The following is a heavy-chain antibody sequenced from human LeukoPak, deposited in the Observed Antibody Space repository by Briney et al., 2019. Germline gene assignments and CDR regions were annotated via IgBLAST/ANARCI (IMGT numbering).Heavy chain of an antibody. V-gene: IGHV4-59*01. CDR2: IYYSGST. CDR3: ARVDSHYYYYYYMDV. D-gene: IGHD3-9*01. J-gene: IGHJ6*03. Sequence: PSETLSLTCTVSGGSISSYYWSWIRQPPGKGLEWIGYIYYSGSTNYNPSLKSRVTISVDTSKNQFSLKLSSVTAADTAVYYCARVDSHYYYYYYMDVWGKGTTVTVSS. CDR1: GGSISSYY.